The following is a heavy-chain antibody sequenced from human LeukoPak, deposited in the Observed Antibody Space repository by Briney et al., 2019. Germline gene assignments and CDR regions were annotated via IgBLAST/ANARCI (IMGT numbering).Heavy chain of an antibody. J-gene: IGHJ4*02. CDR1: GYSFTSYW. CDR2: IYPGDSDT. Sequence: GESLKISFQGSGYSFTSYWSGWVRQMPGKGLEWMGIIYPGDSDTRYSPSFQGQVTISADKSISTAYLQWSSLKASDTAMYYCARLEEAELDCWGQGTLVTVSS. CDR3: ARLEEAELDC. V-gene: IGHV5-51*01.